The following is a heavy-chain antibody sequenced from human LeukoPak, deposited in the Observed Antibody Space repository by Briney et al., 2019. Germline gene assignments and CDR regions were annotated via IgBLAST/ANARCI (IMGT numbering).Heavy chain of an antibody. Sequence: SETLSLTCTVSGGSISSSSYYWGWIRQPPGKGLEWIGSIYYSGSTYYSPSLQSRVTISVDTSKNQFSLMLTSVTAADTAVYYCARGRYYYDSSGSTNWFDPWGQGTLVTVSS. V-gene: IGHV4-39*07. CDR1: GGSISSSSYY. CDR3: ARGRYYYDSSGSTNWFDP. J-gene: IGHJ5*02. D-gene: IGHD3-22*01. CDR2: IYYSGST.